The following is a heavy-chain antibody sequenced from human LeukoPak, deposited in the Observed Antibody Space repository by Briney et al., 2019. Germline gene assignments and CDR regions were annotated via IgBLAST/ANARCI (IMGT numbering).Heavy chain of an antibody. CDR1: GYTFTSYG. J-gene: IGHJ1*01. D-gene: IGHD2-15*01. CDR2: INPNSGGT. Sequence: ASVKVSCKASGYTFTSYGISWVRQAPGQGLEWMGWINPNSGGTNYAQKFQGRVTMTRDTSISTAYMELSRLRSDDTAVYYCARLAADFQHWGQGTLVTVSS. V-gene: IGHV1-2*02. CDR3: ARLAADFQH.